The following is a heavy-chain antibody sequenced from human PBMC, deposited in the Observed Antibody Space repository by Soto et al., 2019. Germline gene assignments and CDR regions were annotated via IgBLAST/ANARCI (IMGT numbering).Heavy chain of an antibody. D-gene: IGHD6-19*01. CDR1: GASTTFGGYS. CDR3: ARDREAVAGHWYFDL. V-gene: IGHV4-30-2*06. Sequence: QMQLQESGSGLVKPSQTLSLTCVVSGASTTFGGYSWTWLRQSPGKGLEWIGDIYDSGSTHYNPSLNSRVTISADRSKNQFFLRLSSVTAADTAVYYCARDREAVAGHWYFDLWGRGTLVTVSS. CDR2: IYDSGST. J-gene: IGHJ2*01.